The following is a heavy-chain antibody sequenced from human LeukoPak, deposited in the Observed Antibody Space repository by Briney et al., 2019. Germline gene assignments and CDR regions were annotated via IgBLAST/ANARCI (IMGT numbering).Heavy chain of an antibody. Sequence: GGSLRLSCAASGFTFSSYSMNWVRQAPGKGLEWVSSISSSSSYIYYADSVKGRFTISRDNAKNSLYLQMNSLRAEDTAVYYCARDLVGSGWHINRYYYYYYMDVWGKGTTVTVSS. CDR3: ARDLVGSGWHINRYYYYYYMDV. CDR2: ISSSSSYI. CDR1: GFTFSSYS. V-gene: IGHV3-21*01. D-gene: IGHD6-19*01. J-gene: IGHJ6*03.